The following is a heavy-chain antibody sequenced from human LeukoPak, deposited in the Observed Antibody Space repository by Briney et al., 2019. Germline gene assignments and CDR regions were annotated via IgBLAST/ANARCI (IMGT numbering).Heavy chain of an antibody. Sequence: HTGGSLRLSCAASGVTLSSYAMSWARQAPGKGLEWVSGISSSGSGGNTYYADSVKGRFTISRDSSKNTLFLHMNTLRAEDTAIYYCAKGLEIDYWGQGTLVTVSS. V-gene: IGHV3-23*01. CDR1: GVTLSSYA. J-gene: IGHJ4*02. CDR2: ISSSGSGGNT. CDR3: AKGLEIDY.